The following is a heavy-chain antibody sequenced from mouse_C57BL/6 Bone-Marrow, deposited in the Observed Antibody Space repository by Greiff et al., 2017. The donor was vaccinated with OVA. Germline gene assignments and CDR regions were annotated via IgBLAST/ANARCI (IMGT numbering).Heavy chain of an antibody. Sequence: EVQLQQSGPELVKPGASVKISCKASGYTFTDYYMNWVKQSHGKSLEWIGDINPNNGGTSYNQKFKGKATLTVDKSSSTAYLELSSLTSEDAAGDYGERTITTGEDPDFDYWGQGTTLTVSA. V-gene: IGHV1-26*01. CDR2: INPNNGGT. D-gene: IGHD1-1*01. CDR3: ERTITTGEDPDFDY. J-gene: IGHJ2*01. CDR1: GYTFTDYY.